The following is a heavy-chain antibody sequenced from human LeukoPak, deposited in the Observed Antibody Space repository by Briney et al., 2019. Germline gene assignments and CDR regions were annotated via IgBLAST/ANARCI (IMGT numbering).Heavy chain of an antibody. Sequence: SETLSLTCTVSGDSISSYYWSWIRQPPGKGLEWVGYIYYSGTTNYNPSLKSRVTISLDTSTNQFSLKLSSVTAADTAVYFCARVWYYYDSSGPVKPYFDYWGQGTLVTVSS. CDR2: IYYSGTT. D-gene: IGHD3-22*01. CDR3: ARVWYYYDSSGPVKPYFDY. CDR1: GDSISSYY. V-gene: IGHV4-59*13. J-gene: IGHJ4*02.